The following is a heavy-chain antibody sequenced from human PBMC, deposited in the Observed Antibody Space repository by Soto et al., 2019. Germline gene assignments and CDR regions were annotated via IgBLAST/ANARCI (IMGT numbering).Heavy chain of an antibody. CDR3: ARLIGNSWLDS. Sequence: PSETLSLTCTVSGASIGSGDYYWSWIRQHPGRGLEWIGYIYYSGGTYYNPSLKSRITISPDTSSNQFSLQLNSVTPDDMAVYYCARLIGNSWLDSWGQGTLVTVSS. D-gene: IGHD2-8*01. CDR2: IYYSGGT. V-gene: IGHV4-30-4*08. J-gene: IGHJ5*01. CDR1: GASIGSGDYY.